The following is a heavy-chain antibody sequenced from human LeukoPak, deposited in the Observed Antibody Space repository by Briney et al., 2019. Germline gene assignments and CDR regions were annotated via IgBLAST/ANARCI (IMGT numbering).Heavy chain of an antibody. V-gene: IGHV1-69*13. CDR2: IIPISGTT. Sequence: SVKVSCKASGGTFSSYGYSWVRLAPGQGLEWMGGIIPISGTTDYAQKFQGRVTTTADESTSTAYLELSSLGSDDTAVYYCAREGRWDCSSTSCYSWFDPWGQGTLVTVSS. D-gene: IGHD2-2*02. CDR1: GGTFSSYG. J-gene: IGHJ5*02. CDR3: AREGRWDCSSTSCYSWFDP.